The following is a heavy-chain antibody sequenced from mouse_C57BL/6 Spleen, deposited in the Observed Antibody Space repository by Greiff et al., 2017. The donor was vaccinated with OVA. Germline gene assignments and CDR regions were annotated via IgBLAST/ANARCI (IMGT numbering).Heavy chain of an antibody. V-gene: IGHV1-4*01. CDR3: AGGNYGGFAY. Sequence: QVHVKQSGAELARPGASVKMSCKASGYTFTSYTMHWVKQRPGQGLEWIGYINPSSGYTKYNQKFKDKATLTADKSSSTAYMQLSSLTSEDSAVYYCAGGNYGGFAYWGQGTLVTVSA. CDR1: GYTFTSYT. D-gene: IGHD2-1*01. J-gene: IGHJ3*01. CDR2: INPSSGYT.